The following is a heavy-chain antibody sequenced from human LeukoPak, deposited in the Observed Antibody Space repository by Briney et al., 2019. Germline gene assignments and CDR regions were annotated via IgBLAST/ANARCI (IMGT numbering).Heavy chain of an antibody. J-gene: IGHJ4*02. D-gene: IGHD3-16*01. V-gene: IGHV4-38-2*02. Sequence: SETLSLTCTVSGYSISSGYYWGWIRQPPVKGLEWIGSIYHSGSTYYNPSLKSRVTISVDTSKNQFSLKLSSVTAADTAVYYCARARGYVFDYGGQETLVTVSS. CDR2: IYHSGST. CDR1: GYSISSGYY. CDR3: ARARGYVFDY.